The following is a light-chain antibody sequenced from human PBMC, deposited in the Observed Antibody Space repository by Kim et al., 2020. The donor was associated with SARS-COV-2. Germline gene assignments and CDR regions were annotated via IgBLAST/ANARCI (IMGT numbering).Light chain of an antibody. V-gene: IGKV1-17*01. CDR1: QAIRNY. J-gene: IGKJ1*01. Sequence: DIQMTQSPSSLSASVGDRVTITCRASQAIRNYLGWYQQKPGKAPKCLIYGASILQSGVPSRFSGSGSGTEFTLTISSLQPEDFATYFCEQQSGHPRTFGQGTKVDIK. CDR3: EQQSGHPRT. CDR2: GAS.